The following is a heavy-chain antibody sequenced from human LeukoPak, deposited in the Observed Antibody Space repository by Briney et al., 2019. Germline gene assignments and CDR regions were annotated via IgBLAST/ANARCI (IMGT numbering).Heavy chain of an antibody. J-gene: IGHJ5*02. CDR1: GGSISTYY. CDR3: ARAAVAARWFDP. Sequence: PSETLSLTCTVSGGSISTYYWSWIRQPPGKGLEWIGYIYHSGSTNYNPSLKSRVTISVDTSQNQFYLKLSSVTAADTAVYYCARAAVAARWFDPWGQGTLVTVSS. V-gene: IGHV4-59*01. D-gene: IGHD6-19*01. CDR2: IYHSGST.